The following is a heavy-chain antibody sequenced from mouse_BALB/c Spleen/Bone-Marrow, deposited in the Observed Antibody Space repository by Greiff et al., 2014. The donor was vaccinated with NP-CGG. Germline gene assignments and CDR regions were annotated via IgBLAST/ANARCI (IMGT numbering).Heavy chain of an antibody. V-gene: IGHV6-6*02. CDR2: IRLKSNNCAT. J-gene: IGHJ2*01. CDR1: GFTFSNYW. Sequence: EVKLMESGGGLVQPGGSMKLSCVASGFTFSNYWMNWVRQSPEKGLEWVAEIRLKSNNCATHYAESVKGRFTISRDDSKSSVYLQMNNLRAEDTGIYYCTRIGNYDFDYWGQGTTLTVSS. D-gene: IGHD2-1*01. CDR3: TRIGNYDFDY.